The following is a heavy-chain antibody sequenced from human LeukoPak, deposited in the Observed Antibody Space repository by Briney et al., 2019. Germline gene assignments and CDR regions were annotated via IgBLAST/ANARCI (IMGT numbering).Heavy chain of an antibody. D-gene: IGHD2-8*02. J-gene: IGHJ6*02. Sequence: GGSLRLSCAASGFTFSNYDMSWVRQVPGKGLEWVSVIYSGGSTYYADSVKGRFTISRDNSKNTLYLQMNSLRAEDTAVYYCARDGRTDLDYYYYGMDVWGQGTTVTVSS. CDR3: ARDGRTDLDYYYYGMDV. CDR2: IYSGGST. V-gene: IGHV3-53*01. CDR1: GFTFSNYD.